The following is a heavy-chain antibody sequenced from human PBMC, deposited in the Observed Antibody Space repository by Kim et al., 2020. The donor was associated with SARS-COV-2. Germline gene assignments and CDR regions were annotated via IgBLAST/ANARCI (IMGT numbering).Heavy chain of an antibody. CDR1: GGSISSSSYY. Sequence: SETLSLTCTVSGGSISSSSYYWGWIRQPPGKGLEWIGSIYYSGSTYYNPSLKSRVTISVDTSKNQFSLKLSSVTAADTAVYYCATTIGFGEYGVDKTRTDYWGQGTLVTVSS. D-gene: IGHD3-10*01. J-gene: IGHJ4*02. V-gene: IGHV4-39*01. CDR2: IYYSGST. CDR3: ATTIGFGEYGVDKTRTDY.